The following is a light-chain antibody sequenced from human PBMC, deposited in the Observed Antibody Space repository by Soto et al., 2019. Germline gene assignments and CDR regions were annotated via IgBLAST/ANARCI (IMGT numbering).Light chain of an antibody. CDR1: QSVGSN. CDR2: DAS. Sequence: EIVMTQSPATLSVSPGERVTLSCRARQSVGSNLAWYQQTPGQAPRVVIYDASTRATVIPARFSGSGSGTEFTLTISSLQSEDFAIYYCQQRSNWITFGQGTRLEIK. J-gene: IGKJ5*01. CDR3: QQRSNWIT. V-gene: IGKV3-15*01.